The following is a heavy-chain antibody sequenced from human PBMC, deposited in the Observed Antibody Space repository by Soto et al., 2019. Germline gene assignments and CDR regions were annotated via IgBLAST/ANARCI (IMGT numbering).Heavy chain of an antibody. CDR2: IIPILGIA. V-gene: IGHV1-69*04. Sequence: ASVKVSCKASGGTFSSYTISWVRQAPGQGLEWMGRIIPILGIANYAQKFQGRVTITADKSTSTAYMELSSLRSEDTAVYYCAREGELELGDNYYYMDVWGKGTTVTVSS. CDR1: GGTFSSYT. CDR3: AREGELELGDNYYYMDV. D-gene: IGHD1-7*01. J-gene: IGHJ6*03.